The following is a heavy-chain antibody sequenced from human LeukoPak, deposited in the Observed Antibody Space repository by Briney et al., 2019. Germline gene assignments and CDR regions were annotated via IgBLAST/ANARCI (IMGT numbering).Heavy chain of an antibody. CDR2: INPNSGVT. D-gene: IGHD1-7*01. J-gene: IGHJ3*02. CDR3: ARGNYGYAFDM. Sequence: ASVKVSCKTSGYTFTAYYLHWVRQAPGQGLEWMGWINPNSGVTYYAQKFQGRVAMTRDTSINTAYTELGRLTSDDTAVYHCARGNYGYAFDMWGQGTMVPVSS. CDR1: GYTFTAYY. V-gene: IGHV1-2*02.